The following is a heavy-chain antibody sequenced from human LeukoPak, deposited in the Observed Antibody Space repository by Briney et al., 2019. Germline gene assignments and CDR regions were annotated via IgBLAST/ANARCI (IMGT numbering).Heavy chain of an antibody. Sequence: SLRLSCAASGFTFSSFGMHWVRQAPGKGLEWVAVISYDGSNKYYADSVKGRFTISRDNSQNTLYLQMNSLRLEDTAVYYCGRLMGGYDSYFYGMDVWGQGTTVTVSS. D-gene: IGHD5-12*01. CDR2: ISYDGSNK. J-gene: IGHJ6*02. CDR3: GRLMGGYDSYFYGMDV. V-gene: IGHV3-30*03. CDR1: GFTFSSFG.